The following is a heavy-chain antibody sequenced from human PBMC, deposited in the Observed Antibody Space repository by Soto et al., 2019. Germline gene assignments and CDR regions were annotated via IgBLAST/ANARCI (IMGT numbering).Heavy chain of an antibody. V-gene: IGHV3-23*01. CDR1: GFTFSSYA. CDR2: ISGSGGST. CDR3: AKDRRPFLDIEVVVAATEDY. Sequence: PGGSLRLSCAASGFTFSSYAMSWVRQAPGKGLEWVSAISGSGGSTYYADSVKGRFIISRDNSKNTLYLQMNSLRAEDTAVYYWAKDRRPFLDIEVVVAATEDYCGQGTLVTVSS. D-gene: IGHD2-15*01. J-gene: IGHJ4*02.